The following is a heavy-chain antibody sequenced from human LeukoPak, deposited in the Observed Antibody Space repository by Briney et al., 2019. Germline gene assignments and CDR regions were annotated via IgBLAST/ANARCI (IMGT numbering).Heavy chain of an antibody. CDR2: ITASGTAM. Sequence: GGSLRLSCAASGFTFSSYSMNWVRQAPGKGLEWVSHITASGTAMFYADSVKGRFTISRDNAKNSLYLQMNSLRAEDTAVYYCARVYYYNMDVWGQGTTVAVSS. V-gene: IGHV3-48*04. J-gene: IGHJ6*02. CDR1: GFTFSSYS. CDR3: ARVYYYNMDV.